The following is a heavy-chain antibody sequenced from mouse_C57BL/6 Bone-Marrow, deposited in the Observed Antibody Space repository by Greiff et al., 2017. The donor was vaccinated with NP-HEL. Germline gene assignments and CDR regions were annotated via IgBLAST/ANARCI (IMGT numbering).Heavy chain of an antibody. CDR2: ISYDGST. J-gene: IGHJ1*03. V-gene: IGHV3-6*01. D-gene: IGHD1-1*01. CDR1: GYSITSCYY. CDR3: ARERAVGARRDCDV. Sequence: EPGPGLVKPSQSLSLTCSVTGYSITSCYYWNWIRQFPGNKLEWMGYISYDGSTNYNPYLKNRITITRDTSTNQFYLKLNSMTTEDTATYYCARERAVGARRDCDVGGTGTTVTVTS.